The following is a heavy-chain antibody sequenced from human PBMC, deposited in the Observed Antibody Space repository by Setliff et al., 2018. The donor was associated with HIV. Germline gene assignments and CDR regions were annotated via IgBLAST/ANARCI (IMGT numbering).Heavy chain of an antibody. D-gene: IGHD2-15*01. CDR3: AREADGIDF. Sequence: ETLSLTCTVSGGSITSSTYYWGWIRQPPGKGLEWIGTVHYTGNTYHNPSLKSRVTISVGVSKNQISLKLTAVTAADSAVYYCAREADGIDFWGQGTLVTVSS. CDR1: GGSITSSTYY. CDR2: VHYTGNT. V-gene: IGHV4-39*02. J-gene: IGHJ4*02.